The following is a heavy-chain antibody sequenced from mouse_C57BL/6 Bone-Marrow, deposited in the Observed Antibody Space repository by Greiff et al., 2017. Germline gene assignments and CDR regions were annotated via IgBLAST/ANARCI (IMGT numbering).Heavy chain of an antibody. J-gene: IGHJ1*03. D-gene: IGHD2-5*01. CDR3: ARPYYSNYWYFDV. V-gene: IGHV1-55*01. CDR1: GYTFTSYW. CDR2: IYPGSGST. Sequence: VQLQQPGAELVKPGASVKMSCKASGYTFTSYWITWVKQRPGQGLEWIGDIYPGSGSTNYNEKFKSKATLTVDTSSSTAYMQLSSLTSEDSAVYYCARPYYSNYWYFDVGGTGTRVTVSA.